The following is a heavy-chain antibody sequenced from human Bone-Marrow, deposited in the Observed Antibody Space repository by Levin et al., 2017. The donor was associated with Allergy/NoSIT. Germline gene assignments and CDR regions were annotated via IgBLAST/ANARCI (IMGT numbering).Heavy chain of an antibody. D-gene: IGHD5-12*01. J-gene: IGHJ3*02. CDR1: GDSIISGGYY. CDR2: IYYSGTT. V-gene: IGHV4-31*03. CDR3: ARDLLGYGTFDI. Sequence: SETLSLTCTVSGDSIISGGYYWTWIRQHPGKGLEWIGYIYYSGTTYYNPSLKSRVSISVDTSNNQFSLKLTSVTAADTAVYYCARDLLGYGTFDIWGQGTIVTVSS.